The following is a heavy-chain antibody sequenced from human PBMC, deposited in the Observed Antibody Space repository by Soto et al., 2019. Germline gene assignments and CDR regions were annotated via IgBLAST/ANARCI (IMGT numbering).Heavy chain of an antibody. J-gene: IGHJ4*02. V-gene: IGHV3-48*03. CDR3: ASKIFGTTYFDY. CDR1: VLTFSTYE. Sequence: GWSLRLSCAASVLTFSTYEMNWVRQAPGKGLEWVSYIRGGGSPILYADSVKGRFTISRYNAKNSLYLQMNSLRAEDTAIYYCASKIFGTTYFDYWGQGALVTVSS. D-gene: IGHD1-7*01. CDR2: IRGGGSPI.